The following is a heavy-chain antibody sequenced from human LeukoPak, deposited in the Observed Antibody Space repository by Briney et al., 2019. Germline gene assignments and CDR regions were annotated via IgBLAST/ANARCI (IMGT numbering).Heavy chain of an antibody. CDR3: ASPVVMVDY. CDR2: ISYDGSNK. D-gene: IGHD4-23*01. V-gene: IGHV3-30*04. J-gene: IGHJ4*02. CDR1: GSTFSSYA. Sequence: GGSLRLSCAASGSTFSSYAMHWVRQAPGKGLEWVAVISYDGSNKYYADSVKGRSTISRENTKNTLYLQMNSLRAEDTAVCYCASPVVMVDYWGQGTLVTVSS.